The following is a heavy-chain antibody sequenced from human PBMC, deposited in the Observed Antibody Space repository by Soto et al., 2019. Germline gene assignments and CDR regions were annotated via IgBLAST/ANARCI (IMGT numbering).Heavy chain of an antibody. Sequence: QVQLQESGPGLVKPSQTLSLTCTVSGGSISSGGYYWSWIRQHPGKGLEWIGYIYYSGSTYYNPSLKSRVTISVDTSKNQFSLKLSSVTAADTAVYYCARDRRCSSTSCYVVGYNWFDPWCQGTLVTVSS. CDR1: GGSISSGGYY. CDR2: IYYSGST. D-gene: IGHD2-2*01. CDR3: ARDRRCSSTSCYVVGYNWFDP. J-gene: IGHJ5*02. V-gene: IGHV4-31*03.